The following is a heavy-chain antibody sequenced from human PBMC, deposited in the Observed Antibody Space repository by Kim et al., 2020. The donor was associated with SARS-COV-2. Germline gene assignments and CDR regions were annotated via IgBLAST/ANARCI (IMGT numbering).Heavy chain of an antibody. CDR2: ISRNSGSI. CDR1: GFTFDDYA. CDR3: AKDKMTDIVVYGMDV. J-gene: IGHJ6*02. D-gene: IGHD2-15*01. V-gene: IGHV3-9*01. Sequence: GGSLRLSCAASGFTFDDYAMHWVRQAPGKGLEWVSGISRNSGSIGYADSVKGRFTISRDNAKNSLYLQMNSLRAEDTALYYCAKDKMTDIVVYGMDVWGQGTPVTVSS.